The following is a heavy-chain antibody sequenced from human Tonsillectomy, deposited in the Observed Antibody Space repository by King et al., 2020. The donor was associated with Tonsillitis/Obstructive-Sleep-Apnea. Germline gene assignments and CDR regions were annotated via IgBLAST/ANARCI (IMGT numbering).Heavy chain of an antibody. CDR2: ISGDGDST. V-gene: IGHV3-43*02. Sequence: VHLVESGGGVVQPGGSLRLSCAASGFKFDGYAMHWVRQVPGKGLEWVSLISGDGDSTYYADSVKGRFTMSRDNSKNSLYLQMNSLRIEDTALYYCTNALYYHDSSGEYWGQGTLVTVSS. CDR1: GFKFDGYA. D-gene: IGHD3-22*01. J-gene: IGHJ4*02. CDR3: TNALYYHDSSGEY.